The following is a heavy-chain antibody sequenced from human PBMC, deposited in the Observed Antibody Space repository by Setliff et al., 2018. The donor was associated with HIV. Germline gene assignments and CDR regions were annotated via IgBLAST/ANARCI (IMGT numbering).Heavy chain of an antibody. D-gene: IGHD2-2*01. J-gene: IGHJ4*02. CDR1: GFTFSTYG. Sequence: PGGSLRLSCAASGFTFSTYGLNWVRQAPGKGLEWISYINNDSGTIYYADSVRGRFTISRDNARDSVYLQMNGLRADDTAVYYCVRDTTSGWMLTSWGQGTLVTVS. CDR3: VRDTTSGWMLTS. CDR2: INNDSGTI. V-gene: IGHV3-48*04.